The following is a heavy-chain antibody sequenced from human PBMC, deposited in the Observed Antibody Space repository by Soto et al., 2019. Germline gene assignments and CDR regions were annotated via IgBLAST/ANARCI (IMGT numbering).Heavy chain of an antibody. CDR2: IYHSGST. Sequence: SETLSLTCAVSGGSISSSNWWSWVRQPPGKGLEWIGEIYHSGSTNYNPSLKGRVTISVDKSKNQFSLKLSSVTAADTAVYYCARDYYDSSGSYTAYWGQGTLVTVSS. D-gene: IGHD3-22*01. J-gene: IGHJ4*02. CDR1: GGSISSSNW. CDR3: ARDYYDSSGSYTAY. V-gene: IGHV4-4*02.